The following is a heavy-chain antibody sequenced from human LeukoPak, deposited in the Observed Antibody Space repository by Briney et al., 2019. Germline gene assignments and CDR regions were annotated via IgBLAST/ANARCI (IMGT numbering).Heavy chain of an antibody. CDR3: TRLVNNDNSRDPDTFDM. Sequence: SDTLSLTCTVSGDSISRHYWSWIRQPPGKGLEWIGYIYCSRSNSYNPPLQSRVTIVLDTSKNQFSLKLTSVTAADTAVYSCTRLVNNDNSRDPDTFDMWGQGTMVIVSS. J-gene: IGHJ3*02. CDR2: IYCSRSN. CDR1: GDSISRHY. D-gene: IGHD3-22*01. V-gene: IGHV4-59*07.